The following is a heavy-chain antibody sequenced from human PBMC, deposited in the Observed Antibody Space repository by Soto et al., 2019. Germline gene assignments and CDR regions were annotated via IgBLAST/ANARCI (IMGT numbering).Heavy chain of an antibody. D-gene: IGHD3-22*01. CDR1: GYRLRGIY. Sequence: ASVKVSCKASGYRLRGIYIHWVRQTPGQGLEWMGWINPNSSGTVYAQKFQGRVTMTRDTSLTTVYMQLNRLTSDDSAVYYCARDLIVDGPDNFAMDVWGQGTTVTVSS. CDR3: ARDLIVDGPDNFAMDV. V-gene: IGHV1-2*02. CDR2: INPNSSGT. J-gene: IGHJ6*02.